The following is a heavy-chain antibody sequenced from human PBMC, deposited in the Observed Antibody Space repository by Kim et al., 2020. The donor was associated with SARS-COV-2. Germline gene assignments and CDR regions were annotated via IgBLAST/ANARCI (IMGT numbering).Heavy chain of an antibody. CDR2: IYYSGST. J-gene: IGHJ6*01. D-gene: IGHD6-13*01. Sequence: SETLSLTCTVSGGSISSSSYYWGWIRQPPGKGLEGIGSIYYSGSTYYNPSLQRRVTISVATSKNPFSLKLSSVTDADTAAYCCLSCSRLGYYYYGMDGWG. CDR3: LSCSRLGYYYYGMDG. CDR1: GGSISSSSYY. V-gene: IGHV4-39*01.